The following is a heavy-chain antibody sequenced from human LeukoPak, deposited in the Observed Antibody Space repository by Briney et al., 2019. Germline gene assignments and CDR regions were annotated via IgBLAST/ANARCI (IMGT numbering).Heavy chain of an antibody. D-gene: IGHD3-10*01. CDR3: AKAFLWFGLDAFDI. CDR1: GFTFDDYA. J-gene: IGHJ3*02. Sequence: GGSLRLSCAASGFTFDDYAMHWVRQAPGKGLEWVSLISGDGGSTYYADSVKGRCTISRDNSKNSLYLQMNSLRTEDTALYYCAKAFLWFGLDAFDIWGQGTMVTVSS. V-gene: IGHV3-43*02. CDR2: ISGDGGST.